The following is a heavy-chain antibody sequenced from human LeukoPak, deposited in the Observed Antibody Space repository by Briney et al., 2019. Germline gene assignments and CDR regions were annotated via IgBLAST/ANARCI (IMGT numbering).Heavy chain of an antibody. J-gene: IGHJ6*02. V-gene: IGHV3-23*01. Sequence: GGSLRLSCAASGFTFNSYAMSWVRQAPGKGLEWVSGISGSGDSTYYAASVEGRFTISRDYSRNTLDLQINSLRAEDTAVYYCGRDYYDFWSGYPYGMDVWGQGTTVTVSS. CDR3: GRDYYDFWSGYPYGMDV. CDR2: ISGSGDST. CDR1: GFTFNSYA. D-gene: IGHD3-3*01.